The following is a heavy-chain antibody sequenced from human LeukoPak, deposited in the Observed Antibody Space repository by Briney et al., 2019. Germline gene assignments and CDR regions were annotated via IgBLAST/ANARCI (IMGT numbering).Heavy chain of an antibody. D-gene: IGHD5-18*01. Sequence: ASVKVSCKASGYTFISYDINWVRQVTGQGLEWMGWMNPNSGNTGYAQKFQGRVTITRNTSISTAFMELSSLRSDDTAVYYCARRVEGYSYGLYYYYYMDVWGKGTTVTVSS. J-gene: IGHJ6*03. V-gene: IGHV1-8*03. CDR1: GYTFISYD. CDR3: ARRVEGYSYGLYYYYYMDV. CDR2: MNPNSGNT.